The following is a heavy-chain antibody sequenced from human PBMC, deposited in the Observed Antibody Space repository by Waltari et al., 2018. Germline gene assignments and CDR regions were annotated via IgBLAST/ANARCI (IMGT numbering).Heavy chain of an antibody. CDR2: INPNSGGT. CDR1: GYPFPGHD. D-gene: IGHD3-3*01. Sequence: QGQLVQSGAEVQKPGASVKVSCKASGYPFPGHDIPWVRSAARQGLEWMGWINPNSGGTNYAQKFQGRVTMTRDTSISTAYMELSRLRSDDTAVYYCARDCFFLDWNCDDGGYWGQGTLVTVSS. J-gene: IGHJ4*02. V-gene: IGHV1-2*02. CDR3: ARDCFFLDWNCDDGGY.